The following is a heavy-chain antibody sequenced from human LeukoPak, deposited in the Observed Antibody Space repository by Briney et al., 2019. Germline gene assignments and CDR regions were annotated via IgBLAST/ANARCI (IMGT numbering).Heavy chain of an antibody. Sequence: GGSLRLSCAASAFTFSSYWMNWVRQAPGKGLEWVANIKQDGSEKYYVDPVKGRFTISRDNAKNSLYLQMNSLRAEDTAVYYCARYNWNYCFDYWGQGTLVTVSS. D-gene: IGHD1-7*01. CDR1: AFTFSSYW. V-gene: IGHV3-7*01. CDR2: IKQDGSEK. J-gene: IGHJ4*02. CDR3: ARYNWNYCFDY.